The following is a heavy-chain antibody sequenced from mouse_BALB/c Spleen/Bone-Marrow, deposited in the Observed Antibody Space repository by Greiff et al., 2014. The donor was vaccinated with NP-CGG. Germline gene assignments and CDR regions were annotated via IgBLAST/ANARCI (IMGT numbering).Heavy chain of an antibody. Sequence: VQLQQSGTVLARPGAAVKMSCKASGYTFSNYWMHWVKQRPGQGLEWIGTIYPGKSDTTYNQKFKGKAKLTAVTSTSTAYMELSSLTNEGSAVYYCTTLARNNFDYWGQGTTLTVSS. CDR1: GYTFSNYW. J-gene: IGHJ2*01. V-gene: IGHV1-5*01. CDR2: IYPGKSDT. CDR3: TTLARNNFDY. D-gene: IGHD3-1*01.